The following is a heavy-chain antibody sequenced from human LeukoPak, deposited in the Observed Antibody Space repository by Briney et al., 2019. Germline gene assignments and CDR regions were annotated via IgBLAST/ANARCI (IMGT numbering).Heavy chain of an antibody. CDR2: INPNSGGT. CDR3: ARDGSGWYVRGYFDY. Sequence: GASVKVSCKASGYTFTSYGISWVRQAPAQGLEWVGWINPNSGGTNYAQKFQGWVTMTRDTSISTAYMELSRLRSDDTAVYYCARDGSGWYVRGYFDYWGQGTLVTVSS. V-gene: IGHV1-2*04. D-gene: IGHD6-19*01. J-gene: IGHJ4*02. CDR1: GYTFTSYG.